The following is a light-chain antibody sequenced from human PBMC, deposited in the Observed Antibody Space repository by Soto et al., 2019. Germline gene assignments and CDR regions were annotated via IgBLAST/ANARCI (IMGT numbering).Light chain of an antibody. CDR2: DVT. J-gene: IGLJ1*01. V-gene: IGLV2-11*01. CDR3: CSYTGSYSYV. Sequence: QSVLTQPHSVSGSPGQSVTISCTGTSSDVGGYSYVSWYQQHPGKAPQLIIYDVTERPSGVPDRFSGSKSGNTASLTISGLQVEDEADYYCCSYTGSYSYVFGIGTKGTVL. CDR1: SSDVGGYSY.